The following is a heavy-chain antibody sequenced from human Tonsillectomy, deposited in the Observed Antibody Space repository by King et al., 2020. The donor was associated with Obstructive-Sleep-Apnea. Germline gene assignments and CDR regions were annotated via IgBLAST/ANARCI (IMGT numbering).Heavy chain of an antibody. V-gene: IGHV3-30-3*01. CDR2: ICVDGNNK. D-gene: IGHD3-10*01. J-gene: IGHJ3*02. Sequence: VQLVESGGGVVQPRRSRRLSCAGSGFTFTSYSMHWVRPAPGKGLALVAVICVDGNNKYYADSVKGRFNISRDNSDNTLYLQMNNLRADDTAIYYCAREYYGSGTDAFDIWGQGTRVTVSS. CDR3: AREYYGSGTDAFDI. CDR1: GFTFTSYS.